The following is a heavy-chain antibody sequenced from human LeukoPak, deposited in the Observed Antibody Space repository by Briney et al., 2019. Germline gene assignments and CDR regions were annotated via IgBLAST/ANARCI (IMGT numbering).Heavy chain of an antibody. CDR3: ARGGHYGDYSFDY. V-gene: IGHV1-69*06. CDR2: IIPIFGTA. J-gene: IGHJ4*02. D-gene: IGHD4-17*01. Sequence: SVKVSCKASGGTFSSYAISWVRQAPGQGLEWMGGIIPIFGTANYAQKFQGRVTITADKSTSTAYMELNSLRSEDTAVYYCARGGHYGDYSFDYWGQGTLVTVSS. CDR1: GGTFSSYA.